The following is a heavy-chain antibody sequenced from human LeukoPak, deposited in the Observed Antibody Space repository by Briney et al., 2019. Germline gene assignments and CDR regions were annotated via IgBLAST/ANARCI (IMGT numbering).Heavy chain of an antibody. CDR2: IYYSGST. Sequence: SETLSLTCTVSGGSISSSSYYWGWIRQPPGKGLEWIGSIYYSGSTYYNPSLKSRVTISVDTSKNQFSLKLSSVTAADTAVYYCAARDVLTGLHDYWGQGTLVTVSS. D-gene: IGHD3-9*01. CDR3: AARDVLTGLHDY. J-gene: IGHJ4*02. CDR1: GGSISSSSYY. V-gene: IGHV4-39*01.